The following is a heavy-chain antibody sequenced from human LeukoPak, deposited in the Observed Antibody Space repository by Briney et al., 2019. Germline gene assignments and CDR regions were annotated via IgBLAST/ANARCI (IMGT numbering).Heavy chain of an antibody. J-gene: IGHJ5*02. CDR1: GDSISTSSYY. CDR3: ARHRTAWVWSGYYTGMDWFDP. V-gene: IGHV4-39*01. CDR2: IYYSGST. D-gene: IGHD3-3*01. Sequence: SETLSLTCTVSGDSISTSSYYWGWIRQPPGKGLEWIGSIYYSGSTYYNPSLKSRVTISVDTSKNQFSLKLSSVTAADTAVYYCARHRTAWVWSGYYTGMDWFDPWGQGTLVTVSS.